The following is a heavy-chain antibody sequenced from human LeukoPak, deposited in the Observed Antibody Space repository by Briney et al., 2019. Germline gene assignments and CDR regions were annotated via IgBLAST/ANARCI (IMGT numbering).Heavy chain of an antibody. V-gene: IGHV3-30*02. Sequence: GGSLRLSCAASGFIFSSYGMHWVRQAPGKGLEWVAFIRYDGSNKYYADSVKGRFTISRDNSKNTLYLQMNSLRAEDTAVYYCAKVVVVPAATTKTYYFDFWGQGTLVTVSS. J-gene: IGHJ4*02. CDR2: IRYDGSNK. D-gene: IGHD2-2*01. CDR3: AKVVVVPAATTKTYYFDF. CDR1: GFIFSSYG.